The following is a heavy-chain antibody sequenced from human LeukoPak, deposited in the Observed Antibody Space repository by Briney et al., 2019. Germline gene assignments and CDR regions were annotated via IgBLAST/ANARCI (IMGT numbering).Heavy chain of an antibody. CDR1: GYSISSGYY. D-gene: IGHD4-23*01. CDR3: ARDLSGGNSGDY. V-gene: IGHV4-38-2*02. Sequence: PSETLSLTCTVSGYSISSGYYWGWIRQPPGKGLEWIGSIYHGGSTYYNPSLKSRVTISVDTSKNQFSLKLSSVTAADTAVYYCARDLSGGNSGDYWGQGTLVTVSS. CDR2: IYHGGST. J-gene: IGHJ4*02.